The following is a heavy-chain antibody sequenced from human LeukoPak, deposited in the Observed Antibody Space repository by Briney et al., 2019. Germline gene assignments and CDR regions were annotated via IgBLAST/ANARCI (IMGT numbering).Heavy chain of an antibody. J-gene: IGHJ4*02. Sequence: GASVKVSCKASGYTFTSYAMHWVRQAPGQRLEWMGWINAGNGNTKYSQKFQGRVTITRDTSASTAYMELSSLRSEDTAVYYCARLGLGVMLSAPSLDYWGQGTLVTVSS. V-gene: IGHV1-3*01. D-gene: IGHD2-8*01. CDR2: INAGNGNT. CDR1: GYTFTSYA. CDR3: ARLGLGVMLSAPSLDY.